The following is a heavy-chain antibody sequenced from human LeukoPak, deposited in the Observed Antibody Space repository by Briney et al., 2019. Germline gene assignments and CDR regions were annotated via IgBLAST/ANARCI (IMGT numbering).Heavy chain of an antibody. CDR3: ARGHPPLPAAIGGWFDP. V-gene: IGHV1-18*01. CDR1: GYTFTSYG. Sequence: ASVKVSCKASGYTFTSYGISWVRQAPGQGLEWMGWISAYNGNTNYAQKLQGRVTMTTDTSTSTAYMELRSLRSDDTAVYYCARGHPPLPAAIGGWFDPWGQGTLVTVSS. CDR2: ISAYNGNT. D-gene: IGHD2-2*02. J-gene: IGHJ5*02.